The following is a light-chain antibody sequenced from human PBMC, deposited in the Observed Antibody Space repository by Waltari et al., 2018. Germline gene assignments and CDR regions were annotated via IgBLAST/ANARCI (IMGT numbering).Light chain of an antibody. CDR1: QSISSH. CDR3: QHGHTWPLS. CDR2: AAS. J-gene: IGKJ4*01. Sequence: EIVLTQSPATLSLSPGERATLSCWASQSISSHIAWYQHKPGQAPRLLVYAASTRATGIPARFSGSGSGTDFTLTIGSLEPEDFAVYYCQHGHTWPLSFGGGTKVEI. V-gene: IGKV3-11*01.